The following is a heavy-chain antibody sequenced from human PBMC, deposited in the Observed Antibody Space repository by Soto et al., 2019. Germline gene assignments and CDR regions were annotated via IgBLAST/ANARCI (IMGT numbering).Heavy chain of an antibody. CDR2: ISYDGSNK. D-gene: IGHD1-26*01. J-gene: IGHJ3*02. Sequence: QVQLVESGGGVVQPGRSLRLSCAASGFTFRSYGMHWVRQAPAKGLEWVAVISYDGSNKCYADSVKGRFTISRDNSKNTLYLQMNSLRAEDTAVYYCAKGGVGSTSNAFDIWGQGTMVTVSS. V-gene: IGHV3-30*18. CDR3: AKGGVGSTSNAFDI. CDR1: GFTFRSYG.